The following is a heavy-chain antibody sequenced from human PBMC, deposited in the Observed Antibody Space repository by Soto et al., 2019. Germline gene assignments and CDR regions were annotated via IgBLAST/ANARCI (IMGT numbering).Heavy chain of an antibody. D-gene: IGHD2-2*01. V-gene: IGHV3-21*01. CDR1: GFTFTGYT. CDR2: ISSSGSFV. CDR3: ARDPAVCGEGSYFDY. J-gene: IGHJ4*02. Sequence: EVQLVESGGGLVKPGGSLRLSCAASGFTFTGYTMNWVRQAPGKGLEWVSGISSSGSFVFYAGPVKGRFTISRDNANNSLLLQMTSLRAEDTAFYYCARDPAVCGEGSYFDYWGQGSLVIVSS.